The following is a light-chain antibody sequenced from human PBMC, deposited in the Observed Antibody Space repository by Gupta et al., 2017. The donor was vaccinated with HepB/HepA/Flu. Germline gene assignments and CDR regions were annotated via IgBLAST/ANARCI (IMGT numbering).Light chain of an antibody. J-gene: IGKJ3*01. CDR3: QQYNNYLFT. CDR1: QSISTW. CDR2: KAS. Sequence: DIQMTQSPSTLSASVGDRVTITCRASQSISTWLAWYQQKPGKAPKLLIYKASSLESGVPSRFSRSGSGTEFTLTISSLQPDVFATYYCQQYNNYLFTFGHGTKLDIK. V-gene: IGKV1-5*03.